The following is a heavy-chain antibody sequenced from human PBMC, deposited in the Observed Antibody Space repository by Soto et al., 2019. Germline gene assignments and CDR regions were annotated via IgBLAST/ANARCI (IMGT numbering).Heavy chain of an antibody. D-gene: IGHD3-3*01. V-gene: IGHV3-48*01. Sequence: EVQLVESGGGLVQPGGSLRLSCAASGFTFSSYSMNWVRQAPGKGLEWVSYISSSSSIIYYADSVKGRFTISRDNAKNSLYLKMNRLGAEDTAVYYCARIGYDFWSGYYSEPINYYMDVWGNGTTVTVSS. CDR1: GFTFSSYS. CDR2: ISSSSSII. J-gene: IGHJ6*03. CDR3: ARIGYDFWSGYYSEPINYYMDV.